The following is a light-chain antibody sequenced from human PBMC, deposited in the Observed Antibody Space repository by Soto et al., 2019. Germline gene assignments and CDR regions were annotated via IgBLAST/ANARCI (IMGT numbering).Light chain of an antibody. CDR1: SSDIGRYKF. Sequence: QSVLTQPASVSGSPGQSITISCTGTSSDIGRYKFVSWFQQHPGKAPKLMIFEGTNRPSGVSNRFSGSKSGNTASLTISGLQAEDEAIYFCSSFTRIKTEVFGGGTKLTVL. V-gene: IGLV2-14*01. CDR2: EGT. CDR3: SSFTRIKTEV. J-gene: IGLJ2*01.